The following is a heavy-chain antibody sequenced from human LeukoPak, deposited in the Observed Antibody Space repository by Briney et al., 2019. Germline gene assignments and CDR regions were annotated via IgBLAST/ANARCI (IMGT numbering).Heavy chain of an antibody. V-gene: IGHV4-39*07. J-gene: IGHJ4*02. CDR1: GGSISSKSYY. CDR2: IYHSGST. CDR3: ARGGWPFDY. D-gene: IGHD6-19*01. Sequence: ASETLSLTCTVSGGSISSKSYYWSWIRQPPGKGLEWIGSIYHSGSTYYNPSLKSRVTISVDTSKNQFSLKLSSVTAADTAVYYCARGGWPFDYWGQGTLVTVSS.